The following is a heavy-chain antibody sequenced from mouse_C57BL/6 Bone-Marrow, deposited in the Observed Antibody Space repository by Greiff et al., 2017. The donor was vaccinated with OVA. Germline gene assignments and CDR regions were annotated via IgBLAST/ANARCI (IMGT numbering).Heavy chain of an antibody. CDR3: ARSWDGYCFDY. Sequence: EVQLQESGAELVKPGASVKLSCTASGFNIKDYYMHWVKQRPEQGLEWIGRIDPEDGETKYAPKFPGKATITADTSTTNAYLQLSSLTSEDTAVYYGARSWDGYCFDYWGQGTALTVSA. J-gene: IGHJ2*01. V-gene: IGHV14-2*01. CDR1: GFNIKDYY. CDR2: IDPEDGET. D-gene: IGHD4-1*01.